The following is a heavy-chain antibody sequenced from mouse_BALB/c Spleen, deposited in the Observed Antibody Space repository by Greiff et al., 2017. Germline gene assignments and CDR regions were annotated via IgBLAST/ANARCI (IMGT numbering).Heavy chain of an antibody. D-gene: IGHD1-1*02. J-gene: IGHJ2*01. CDR1: GFAFSSYD. Sequence: EVQVVESGGGLVKPGGSLKLSCAASGFAFSSYDMSWVRQTPEKRLEWVAYISSGGGSTYYPDTVKGRFTISRDNAKNTLYLQMSSLKSEDTAMYYCARGYGEDFDYWGQGTTLTVSS. V-gene: IGHV5-12-1*01. CDR3: ARGYGEDFDY. CDR2: ISSGGGST.